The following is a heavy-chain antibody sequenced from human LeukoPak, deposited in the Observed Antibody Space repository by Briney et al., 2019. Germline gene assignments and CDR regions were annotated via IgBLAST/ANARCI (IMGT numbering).Heavy chain of an antibody. D-gene: IGHD1-26*01. J-gene: IGHJ5*02. CDR3: ARGQGATVPQVGKNWFDP. CDR1: IDSFSNYH. V-gene: IGHV4-34*01. Sequence: NPSETLSLTCAVYIDSFSNYHWNWIRQTPAKGMEWIGEVNGSGGTNISPSLRSRVILSVDTSKNQFSLKLISVTVADTAIYYCARGQGATVPQVGKNWFDPWGQGTRVTVSS. CDR2: VNGSGGT.